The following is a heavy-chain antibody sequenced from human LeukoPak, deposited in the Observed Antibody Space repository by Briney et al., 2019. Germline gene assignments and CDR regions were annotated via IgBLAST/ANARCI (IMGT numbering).Heavy chain of an antibody. J-gene: IGHJ6*03. CDR1: GDSISSSDYY. D-gene: IGHD3-22*01. CDR3: SRLTHSYYADTAGYYPYYYMDV. V-gene: IGHV4-39*02. Sequence: SETLSLTCTVSGDSISSSDYYWGWVRQSPGKGLEWIGRISYSGKTFYNPSLKSRVTMSVDTSKNLFSLRLNSVTAADTAVYYCSRLTHSYYADTAGYYPYYYMDVWGEGATVTVSS. CDR2: ISYSGKT.